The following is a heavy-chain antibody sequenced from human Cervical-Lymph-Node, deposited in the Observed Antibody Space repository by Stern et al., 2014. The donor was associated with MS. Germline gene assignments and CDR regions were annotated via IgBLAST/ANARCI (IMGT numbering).Heavy chain of an antibody. D-gene: IGHD3-10*01. CDR1: GYNFASYW. J-gene: IGHJ4*02. CDR2: IYPDDSDA. Sequence: EVQLVESGAEVKKPGESLKISCKGSGYNFASYWIGWVRQVPGKGLEWIGIIYPDDSDARYTPSFQGQVTMSADKSLGTAYLQWSSLKASDTAFYFCARKGTYGLDYWGQGALVTVSS. CDR3: ARKGTYGLDY. V-gene: IGHV5-51*01.